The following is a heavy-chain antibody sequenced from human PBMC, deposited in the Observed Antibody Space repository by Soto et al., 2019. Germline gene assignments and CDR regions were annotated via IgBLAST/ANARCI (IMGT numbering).Heavy chain of an antibody. V-gene: IGHV1-18*01. J-gene: IGHJ5*01. Sequence: QVQLVQSGAEVKKPGASVKVSCKASGYTFTSYGISWVRQAPGQGLEWMGWISAYNGNTNYAQKLQGRVTMTPDTSSTTPYMEVRNLGSHDRPWASGARWSSCCLHISWSQRTLGPVPS. CDR1: GYTFTSYG. D-gene: IGHD2-15*01. CDR3: ARWSSCCLHIS. CDR2: ISAYNGNT.